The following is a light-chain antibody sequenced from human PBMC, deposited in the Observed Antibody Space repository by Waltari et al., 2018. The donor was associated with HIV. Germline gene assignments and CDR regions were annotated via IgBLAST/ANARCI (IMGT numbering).Light chain of an antibody. J-gene: IGLJ3*02. CDR3: CSYAGSSTWV. CDR2: EVS. Sequence: QSALTQPASVSGSPGQSITISCTGTSSDLVSWYHQHPGKAPKVMIYEVSKRPSGVSNRFSDSKSGNTASLTISGLQAEDEADYYCCSYAGSSTWVFGGGTKLTVL. CDR1: SSDL. V-gene: IGLV2-23*02.